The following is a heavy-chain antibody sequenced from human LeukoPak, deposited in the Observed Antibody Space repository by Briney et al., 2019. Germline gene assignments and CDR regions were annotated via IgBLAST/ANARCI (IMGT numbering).Heavy chain of an antibody. Sequence: GGSLRLSCAASGFTFSNYAMSWVRQAPGKGLEWVSAISGSGGNTYYADSVKGRFTISRDNSKNTLYLQMNSLRAEDTAVYYCAKGDDFWSGSQDAFDIWGQGTMVTVSS. D-gene: IGHD3-3*01. V-gene: IGHV3-23*01. CDR1: GFTFSNYA. J-gene: IGHJ3*02. CDR2: ISGSGGNT. CDR3: AKGDDFWSGSQDAFDI.